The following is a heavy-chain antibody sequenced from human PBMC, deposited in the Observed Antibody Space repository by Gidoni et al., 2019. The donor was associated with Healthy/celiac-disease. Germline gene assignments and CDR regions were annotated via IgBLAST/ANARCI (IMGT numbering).Heavy chain of an antibody. CDR1: GFTFTSYG. CDR2: IWYDGSNK. J-gene: IGHJ4*02. D-gene: IGHD4-17*01. V-gene: IGHV3-33*01. CDR3: ARASTNGDYIDF. Sequence: QVQLVESGGGVVQPGRSLRLSCAASGFTFTSYGMHWVRQAPGKGLAWVAVIWYDGSNKYYADSVKGRFTISRDNSKNTLYLQMNSLRAEDTAVYYCARASTNGDYIDFWGQGTLVTVSS.